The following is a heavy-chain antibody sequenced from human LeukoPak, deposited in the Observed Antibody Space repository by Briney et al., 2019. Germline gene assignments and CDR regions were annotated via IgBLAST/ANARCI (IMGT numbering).Heavy chain of an antibody. CDR3: ARDHTGYSSSWYDYFDY. CDR2: VYYSGKT. V-gene: IGHV4-39*07. Sequence: SETLSLTCTVSGGSISSYYWGWIRQPPGKGLEWVGSVYYSGKTFYSPSLKSRVTISVDTSKNQFSLKLSSVTAADTAVYYCARDHTGYSSSWYDYFDYWGQGTLVTVSS. D-gene: IGHD6-13*01. J-gene: IGHJ4*02. CDR1: GGSISSYY.